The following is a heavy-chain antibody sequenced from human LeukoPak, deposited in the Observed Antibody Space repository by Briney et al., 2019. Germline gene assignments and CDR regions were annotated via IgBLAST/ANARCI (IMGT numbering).Heavy chain of an antibody. D-gene: IGHD3-22*01. J-gene: IGHJ1*01. CDR3: ARAEKKRSYYYDSSGYTPGYFQH. V-gene: IGHV3-7*01. CDR2: IKQDGSEK. Sequence: GGSLRLSRAASGFTFSRYWMNWVRQAPGKGLEWVANIKQDGSEKYYVDSVKGRFTISRDNAKNTLYLQMNSLRAEDTAVYYCARAEKKRSYYYDSSGYTPGYFQHWGQGTLVTVSS. CDR1: GFTFSRYW.